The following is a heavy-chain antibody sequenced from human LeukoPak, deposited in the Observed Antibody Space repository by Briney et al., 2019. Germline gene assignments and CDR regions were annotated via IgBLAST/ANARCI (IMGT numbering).Heavy chain of an antibody. D-gene: IGHD2-2*01. J-gene: IGHJ4*02. V-gene: IGHV3-23*01. Sequence: GGSLRLSCEVSRFSFSSYAMTWFRQAPGKGLEWVSAISGRGDRTSYADSVKGRVTISRDNSKNTLYLQVNSLRVEDTAIYYPLIPAMNYWGQGTLVIVSS. CDR3: LIPAMNY. CDR2: ISGRGDRT. CDR1: RFSFSSYA.